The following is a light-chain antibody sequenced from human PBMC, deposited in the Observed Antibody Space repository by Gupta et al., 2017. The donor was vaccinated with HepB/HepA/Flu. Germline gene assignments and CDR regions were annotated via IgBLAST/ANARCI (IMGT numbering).Light chain of an antibody. V-gene: IGKV3-15*01. CDR2: DAS. Sequence: EIVMTQSPATLSVPPGERATLSCRASQSVSSNLAWYQQKPGQAPRLLIYDASTRATGVPARFSGSGSGTEFTLTISSLQSEDFAVYYCQHYNNWPLLTFGGGTKVEIK. J-gene: IGKJ4*01. CDR1: QSVSSN. CDR3: QHYNNWPLLT.